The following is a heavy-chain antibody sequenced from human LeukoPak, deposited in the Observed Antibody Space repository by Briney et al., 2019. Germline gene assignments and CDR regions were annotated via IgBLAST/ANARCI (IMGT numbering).Heavy chain of an antibody. V-gene: IGHV1-46*01. CDR2: MYPSGGST. CDR3: ARDKWELSAFDI. D-gene: IGHD1-26*01. Sequence: GASVKVSCKASGYTFTSYGISWVRQAPGQGLEWMGIMYPSGGSTSYAQKFQGRVTMTRDMSTSTVYMELSSLRSEDTAVYYCARDKWELSAFDIWGQGTMVTVSS. CDR1: GYTFTSYG. J-gene: IGHJ3*02.